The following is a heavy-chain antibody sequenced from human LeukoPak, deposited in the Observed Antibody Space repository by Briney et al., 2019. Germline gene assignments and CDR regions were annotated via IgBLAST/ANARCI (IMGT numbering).Heavy chain of an antibody. J-gene: IGHJ4*02. D-gene: IGHD2-15*01. V-gene: IGHV3-23*01. CDR2: LTGTGGNT. CDR3: AKGTLGSCGGPRCYPLDY. Sequence: PGGSLRLSCAASGFSFSSFAMNWVRQPPGKGPEWVSILTGTGGNTWYADSVQGRFTISRDNSKNTLYLQMNSLRAEDTAVYYCAKGTLGSCGGPRCYPLDYWGQGTLVTVSS. CDR1: GFSFSSFA.